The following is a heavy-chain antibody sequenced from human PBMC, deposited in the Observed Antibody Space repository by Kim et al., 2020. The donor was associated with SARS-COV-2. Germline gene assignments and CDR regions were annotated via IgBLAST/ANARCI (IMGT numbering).Heavy chain of an antibody. Sequence: ESVQGRITIPSNNSNDTLYLKMNRLRAEDTAVYYCARDTIAVAGHGFDPWGQGTLVTVSS. D-gene: IGHD6-19*01. CDR3: ARDTIAVAGHGFDP. J-gene: IGHJ5*02. V-gene: IGHV3-30*01.